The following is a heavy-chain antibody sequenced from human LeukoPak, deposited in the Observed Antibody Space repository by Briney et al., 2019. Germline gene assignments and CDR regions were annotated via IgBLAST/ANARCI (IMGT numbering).Heavy chain of an antibody. CDR1: GYTFTSYY. J-gene: IGHJ4*02. CDR3: ARQDSSGWYIDY. CDR2: ISAYNGNT. Sequence: GASVKVSCKASGYTFTSYYMHWVRQAPGQGLEWMGWISAYNGNTNYAQKLQGRVTMTTDTSTSTAYMELRSLRSDDTAVYYCARQDSSGWYIDYWGQGTLVTVSS. V-gene: IGHV1-18*04. D-gene: IGHD6-19*01.